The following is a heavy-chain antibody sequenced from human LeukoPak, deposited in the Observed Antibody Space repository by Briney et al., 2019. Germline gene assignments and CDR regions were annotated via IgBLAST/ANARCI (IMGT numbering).Heavy chain of an antibody. V-gene: IGHV4-39*07. J-gene: IGHJ3*02. CDR2: IYYSGST. Sequence: SETLSLTCTVSGGSISSSSYYWGWIRQPPGKGLEWIGSIYYSGSTYYNPSLKSRVTISVDTSKNQFSLKLSSVTAADTAVYYCASPAIYGDAAFDIWGQGTMVTVSS. CDR1: GGSISSSSYY. D-gene: IGHD4-17*01. CDR3: ASPAIYGDAAFDI.